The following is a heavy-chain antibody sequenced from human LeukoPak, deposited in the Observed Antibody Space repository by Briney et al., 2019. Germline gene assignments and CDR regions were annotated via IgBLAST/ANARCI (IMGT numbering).Heavy chain of an antibody. CDR2: ISWNSGSI. Sequence: GGSLRLSCAASGFTFDDYAMHWVRQAPGKGLEWVSGISWNSGSIGYADSVKGRFTISRDNAKNSLYLQMNSLRAEDTDSYYCAKDMGYSYGPRFDYWGQGTLVTVSS. J-gene: IGHJ4*02. D-gene: IGHD5-18*01. V-gene: IGHV3-9*01. CDR3: AKDMGYSYGPRFDY. CDR1: GFTFDDYA.